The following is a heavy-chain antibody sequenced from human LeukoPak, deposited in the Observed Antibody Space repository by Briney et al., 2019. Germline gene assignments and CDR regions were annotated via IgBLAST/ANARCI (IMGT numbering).Heavy chain of an antibody. Sequence: GGSLRLSCAASGFTVSSNYMSWVRQAPVKGLEWVSVIYSGGSTYYADSVKGRFTISRDNSKNTLYLQMNSLRAEDTAVYYCARAVRGVQGLDYWGQGTLVTVSS. CDR2: IYSGGST. V-gene: IGHV3-53*01. CDR1: GFTVSSNY. D-gene: IGHD2-8*01. J-gene: IGHJ4*02. CDR3: ARAVRGVQGLDY.